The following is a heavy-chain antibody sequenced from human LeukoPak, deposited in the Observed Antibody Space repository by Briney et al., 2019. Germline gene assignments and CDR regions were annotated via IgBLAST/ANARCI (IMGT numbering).Heavy chain of an antibody. CDR2: ISAYNGNT. V-gene: IGHV1-18*01. CDR1: GYTFTSYG. Sequence: ASVKVSCKASGYTFTSYGISWVRQDPGQGLEWMGWISAYNGNTNYAQKLQGRVTMTTDTSTSTAFMELRSLRSDDTAVYCCARGLVFDDAFDIWGQGTMVTVSS. CDR3: ARGLVFDDAFDI. D-gene: IGHD2-2*01. J-gene: IGHJ3*02.